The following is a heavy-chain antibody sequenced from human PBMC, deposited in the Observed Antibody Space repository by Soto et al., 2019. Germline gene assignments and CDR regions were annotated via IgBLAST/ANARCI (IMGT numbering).Heavy chain of an antibody. Sequence: PGGSLRLSCAASGFTVSNNFMSWVRQAPGKGLEWVSVMYSGGSTYYADSVKGRFTISRHNPKNTLFLQMDSVRAEDTAVYYCARAPEYYDILTGYTYYNYMDVWGKGTSVTVSS. D-gene: IGHD3-9*01. J-gene: IGHJ6*03. CDR2: MYSGGST. V-gene: IGHV3-53*04. CDR1: GFTVSNNF. CDR3: ARAPEYYDILTGYTYYNYMDV.